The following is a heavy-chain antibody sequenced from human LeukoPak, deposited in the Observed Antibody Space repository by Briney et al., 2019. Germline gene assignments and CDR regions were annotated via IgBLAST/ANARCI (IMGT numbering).Heavy chain of an antibody. CDR3: AKLSWRELPSDNFDY. CDR1: GFTFSSYA. V-gene: IGHV3-30*04. D-gene: IGHD1-26*01. J-gene: IGHJ4*02. Sequence: PGRSLRLSCAASGFTFSSYAMHWVRQAPGKGLEWVAVISYDGSNKYYADTVKGRFTISRDNSKNRLFLEMNSLRAEDTAVYYCAKLSWRELPSDNFDYWGQGTLVAVSS. CDR2: ISYDGSNK.